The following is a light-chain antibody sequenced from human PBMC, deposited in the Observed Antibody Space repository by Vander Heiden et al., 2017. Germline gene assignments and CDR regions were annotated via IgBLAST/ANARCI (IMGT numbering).Light chain of an antibody. CDR2: DAV. CDR3: QHFDNLPMYT. V-gene: IGKV1-33*01. CDR1: HDISNY. Sequence: DIQMTQSPSFLSASVADRVTISCQASHDISNYLNWYQQKPGKGPQLLLYDAVRLEAGVPSRFSGSGYGTHFTFTISSLQTEDIATYYCQHFDNLPMYTFGQGTKVEIK. J-gene: IGKJ2*01.